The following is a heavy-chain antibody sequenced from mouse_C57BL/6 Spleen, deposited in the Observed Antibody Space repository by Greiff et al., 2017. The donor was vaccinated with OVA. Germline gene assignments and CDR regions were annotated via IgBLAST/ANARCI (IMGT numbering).Heavy chain of an antibody. CDR3: AREGDYAMDY. Sequence: VQLKESGAELVKPGASVKISCKASGYAFSSYWMNWVKQRPGKGLEWIGQIYPGDGDTNYNGKFKGKATLTADKTSSTAYMQLSSLTSEDSAVYFCAREGDYAMDYWGQGTSVTVSA. V-gene: IGHV1-80*01. J-gene: IGHJ4*01. CDR1: GYAFSSYW. CDR2: IYPGDGDT.